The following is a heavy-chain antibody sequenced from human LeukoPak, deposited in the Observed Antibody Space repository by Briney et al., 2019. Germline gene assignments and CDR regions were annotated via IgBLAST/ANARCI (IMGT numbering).Heavy chain of an antibody. J-gene: IGHJ4*02. Sequence: SETLSLTCTVSGGSISSYYWSWIRQPPGKGLEWIGYIYTSVSTNYNPSLKSRVTISVDTSKNQLSLKLSSVTAADTAVYYCARHLSSGWYLFDYWGQGTLVTVSS. V-gene: IGHV4-4*09. CDR3: ARHLSSGWYLFDY. D-gene: IGHD6-19*01. CDR1: GGSISSYY. CDR2: IYTSVST.